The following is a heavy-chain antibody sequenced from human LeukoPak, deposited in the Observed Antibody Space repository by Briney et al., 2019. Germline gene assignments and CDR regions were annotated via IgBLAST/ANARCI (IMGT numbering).Heavy chain of an antibody. CDR3: ARLASGSYGPLTPFDY. J-gene: IGHJ4*02. Sequence: PSVTLSLTCTVSGGSISSYYWSWIRQPPGKGLEWIGDIHYSGSTNYNPSLKSRVTISVDTSKNQFSLRLSSVTAADTAVYYSARLASGSYGPLTPFDYWGQGTLVTVSS. D-gene: IGHD1-26*01. CDR1: GGSISSYY. CDR2: IHYSGST. V-gene: IGHV4-59*08.